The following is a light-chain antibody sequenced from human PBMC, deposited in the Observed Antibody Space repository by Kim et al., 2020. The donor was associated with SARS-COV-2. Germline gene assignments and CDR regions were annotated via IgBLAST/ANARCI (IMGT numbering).Light chain of an antibody. Sequence: PGGAARISLKGKDNGRRGVPWVPAKPSQAPLLVIYYDSGRPSGIPEQFSGSNSGNTATLTITGVEAGDEADYFCQVWDTSGDHPVFGGGTKLTVL. CDR1: DNGRRG. J-gene: IGLJ3*02. V-gene: IGLV3-21*01. CDR3: QVWDTSGDHPV. CDR2: YDS.